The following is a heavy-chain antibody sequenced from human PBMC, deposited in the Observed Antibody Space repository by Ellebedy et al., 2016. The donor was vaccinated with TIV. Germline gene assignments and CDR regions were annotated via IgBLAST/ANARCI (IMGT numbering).Heavy chain of an antibody. CDR2: MDYTGNA. D-gene: IGHD3-22*01. V-gene: IGHV4-39*07. CDR1: GGSISSSSVY. CDR3: ARDLDGGGYGAFDI. J-gene: IGHJ3*02. Sequence: SETLSLTXTVSGGSISSSSVYWDWIRQPPGKGLEWIASMDYTGNAYYNPSLKSRVSISLGTSKTQFSLRLSSVTAADTAVYYCARDLDGGGYGAFDIWGQGTMVTVSS.